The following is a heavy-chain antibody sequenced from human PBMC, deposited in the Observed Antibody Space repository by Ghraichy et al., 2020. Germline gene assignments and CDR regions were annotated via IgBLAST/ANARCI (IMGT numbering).Heavy chain of an antibody. CDR3: ARDSGDYVHYHYYYYGMDV. D-gene: IGHD4-17*01. CDR2: ISSSSSTI. V-gene: IGHV3-48*01. J-gene: IGHJ6*02. Sequence: LSLTCAASGFTFSSYSMNWVRQAPGKGLEWVSYISSSSSTIYYADSVKGRFTISRDNAKNSLYLQMNSLRAEDTAVYYCARDSGDYVHYHYYYYGMDVWGQGTTVTVSS. CDR1: GFTFSSYS.